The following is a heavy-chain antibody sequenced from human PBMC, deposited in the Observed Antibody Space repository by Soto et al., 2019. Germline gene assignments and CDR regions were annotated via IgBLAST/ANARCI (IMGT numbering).Heavy chain of an antibody. CDR1: GFTFSSYA. V-gene: IGHV3-23*01. D-gene: IGHD4-17*01. CDR3: AKVWERTVTTRKYFYGMDV. J-gene: IGHJ6*02. CDR2: ISGSGGST. Sequence: EVQLLESGGGLVQPGESLRLSCAASGFTFSSYAMSWVRQAPGKRLEWVSTISGSGGSTYYADSVKGRFTISRDNYMNTLILQVNRLRAEDTALYYCAKVWERTVTTRKYFYGMDVWGQGTTVTVSS.